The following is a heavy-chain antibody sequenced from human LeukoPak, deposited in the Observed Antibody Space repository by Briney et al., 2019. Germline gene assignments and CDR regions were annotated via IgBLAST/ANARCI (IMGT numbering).Heavy chain of an antibody. J-gene: IGHJ4*02. Sequence: GGSLRLSCAASGFTFRSYWMSWVRQAPGKGLEWVANINQDGSEKNFVDSVKGRFSISRDNAENSLYLQMNGLRAEDTAVYYCARRGSYSIHDCWGQGTLVTVSS. D-gene: IGHD2-15*01. CDR1: GFTFRSYW. CDR2: INQDGSEK. V-gene: IGHV3-7*03. CDR3: ARRGSYSIHDC.